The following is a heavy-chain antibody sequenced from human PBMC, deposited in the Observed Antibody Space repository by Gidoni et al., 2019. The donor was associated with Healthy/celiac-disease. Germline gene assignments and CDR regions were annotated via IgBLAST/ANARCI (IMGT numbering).Heavy chain of an antibody. V-gene: IGHV4-61*01. D-gene: IGHD1-26*01. CDR3: ARGSGSYLGGFDY. J-gene: IGHJ4*02. CDR1: VGSVSSGSYY. CDR2: IYYSGST. Sequence: QVQLQESGPGLVKPSETLSLTCPVSVGSVSSGSYYWSWIRQPPGKGLEWIGYIYYSGSTNYNPSLKSRVTISVDTSKNQFSLKLSSVTAADTAVYYCARGSGSYLGGFDYWGQGTLVTVSS.